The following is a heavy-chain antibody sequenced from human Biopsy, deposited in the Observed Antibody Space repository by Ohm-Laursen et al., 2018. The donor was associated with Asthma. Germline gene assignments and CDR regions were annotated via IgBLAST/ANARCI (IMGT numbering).Heavy chain of an antibody. CDR2: HDHEEGGT. V-gene: IGHV1-24*01. J-gene: IGHJ4*02. D-gene: IGHD4-17*01. CDR3: ASDFPKDYVRYNFQF. CDR1: GYSLTDLS. Sequence: SVKVSCKISGYSLTDLSMHWVRQAPGQGLEWMGGHDHEEGGTVNAWRFQGRVTMTEDTSADTAYMELSSLSSDDTAVYYCASDFPKDYVRYNFQFWGQGTLVTVSS.